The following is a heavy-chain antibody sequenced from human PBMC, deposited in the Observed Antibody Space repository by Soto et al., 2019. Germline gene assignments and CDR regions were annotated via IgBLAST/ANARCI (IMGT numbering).Heavy chain of an antibody. J-gene: IGHJ4*02. CDR3: AKRRGEGFFDY. Sequence: AGGSLRLSCAASGFPFTNYVISWVRQAPGKGLEWVSAISGREGDTYYAASVKGRFTISRDISKKTVYLQMNILRAEDTAVFYCAKRRGEGFFDYWGQGTLVTVSS. CDR1: GFPFTNYV. D-gene: IGHD3-16*01. CDR2: ISGREGDT. V-gene: IGHV3-23*01.